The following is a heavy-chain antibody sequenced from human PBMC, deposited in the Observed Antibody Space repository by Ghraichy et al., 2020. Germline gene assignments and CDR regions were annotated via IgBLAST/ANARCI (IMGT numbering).Heavy chain of an antibody. V-gene: IGHV3-48*01. J-gene: IGHJ4*02. CDR3: ARSVEGAFDH. CDR2: MTSDTRKI. D-gene: IGHD6-19*01. CDR1: GFRFSVYS. Sequence: GGSLRLSCAASGFRFSVYSMNWIRQAPGKGLEWIAYMTSDTRKILYADSVRGRFTISRDNDNNLVYLQMNSQRTDDTAVYFCARSVEGAFDHRGQGTLVSVCS.